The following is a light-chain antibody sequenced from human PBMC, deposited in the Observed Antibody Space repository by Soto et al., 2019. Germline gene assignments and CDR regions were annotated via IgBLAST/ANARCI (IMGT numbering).Light chain of an antibody. CDR2: GAS. CDR1: QSIGNN. CDR3: QQYNNWPPWT. J-gene: IGKJ1*01. V-gene: IGKV3-15*01. Sequence: EIVIAHSPATLSVSAVERAALSCRASQSIGNNLAWYQHKPGQAPSLLIYGASTRASGVPVRFSGSGSKTEFTLTISSLQAEDFAVYYCQQYNNWPPWTFGQGTKVDIK.